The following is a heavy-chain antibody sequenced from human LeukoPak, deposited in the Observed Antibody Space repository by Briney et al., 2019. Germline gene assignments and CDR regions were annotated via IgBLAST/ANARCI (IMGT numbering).Heavy chain of an antibody. D-gene: IGHD2-2*02. CDR2: INPNSGGT. CDR3: ARVHCSSTSCYRRTFDH. CDR1: GYTFTGYY. V-gene: IGHV1-2*02. J-gene: IGHJ4*02. Sequence: ASVKVSCKASGYTFTGYYMHWVRQAPGQGLEWMGWINPNSGGTNYAQKFQGRVTMTRDTSISTAYMELSRLRSDDTAVYYCARVHCSSTSCYRRTFDHWGQGTLVTVSS.